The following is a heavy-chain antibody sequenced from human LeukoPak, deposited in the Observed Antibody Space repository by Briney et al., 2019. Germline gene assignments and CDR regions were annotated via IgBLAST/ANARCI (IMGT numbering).Heavy chain of an antibody. V-gene: IGHV3-48*02. CDR1: GFTFSKAW. J-gene: IGHJ3*02. CDR2: ISSSSDTM. Sequence: PGGSLRLSCAASGFTFSKAWMIWVRQAPGKGLEWVSYISSSSDTMYYADSLKGRFTISRDNAKNSLYLQMNSLRDEDTAVYYCARDTGDPTYYGYVWGAFDIWGQGTMVTVSS. D-gene: IGHD3-16*01. CDR3: ARDTGDPTYYGYVWGAFDI.